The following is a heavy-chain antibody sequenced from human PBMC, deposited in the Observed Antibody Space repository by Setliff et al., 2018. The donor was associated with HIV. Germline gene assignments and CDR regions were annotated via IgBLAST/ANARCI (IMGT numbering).Heavy chain of an antibody. CDR3: AREFSSSSFDQ. J-gene: IGHJ4*02. V-gene: IGHV4-39*02. CDR1: GGSISSGSHY. D-gene: IGHD6-6*01. CDR2: IYYSGTT. Sequence: SETLSLTCSVSGGSISSGSHYWGWIRQAPGKGLEWIGNIYYSGTTFYNPSLKSRVSISVDTSRNEFSLKLTSVTAADTAVDYCAREFSSSSFDQWGQGTLVTVSS.